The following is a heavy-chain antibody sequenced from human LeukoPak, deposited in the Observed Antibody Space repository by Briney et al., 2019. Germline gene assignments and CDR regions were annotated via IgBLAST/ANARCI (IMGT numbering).Heavy chain of an antibody. CDR2: FNLQGST. Sequence: SETLSLTCGVSGGSITNTNYWTWGRQPPGKGREWIGEFNLQGSTNYNPSLMGRVAISVDTSENHISLQLTSVTAADTAVYYCAREGGPYRPLDYSGQGTLVTVSS. V-gene: IGHV4-4*02. J-gene: IGHJ4*02. CDR1: GGSITNTNY. CDR3: AREGGPYRPLDY.